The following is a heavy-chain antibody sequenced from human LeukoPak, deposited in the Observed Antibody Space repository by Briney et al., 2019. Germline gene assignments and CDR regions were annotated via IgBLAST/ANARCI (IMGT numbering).Heavy chain of an antibody. J-gene: IGHJ5*02. CDR1: GFILSDHY. Sequence: GGSLRLSCAASGFILSDHYIDWVRQAPGKGLEWVGRTRNKANSYTTEYAASVKGRFTISRDDPKNLLYLQMNSLKSEDTAVYYCGRSGRYRPSDLWGQGTLVTVSS. CDR2: TRNKANSYTT. V-gene: IGHV3-72*01. CDR3: GRSGRYRPSDL. D-gene: IGHD1-26*01.